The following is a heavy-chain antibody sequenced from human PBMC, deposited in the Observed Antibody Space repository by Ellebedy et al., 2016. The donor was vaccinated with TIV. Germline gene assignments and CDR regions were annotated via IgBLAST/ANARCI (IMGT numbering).Heavy chain of an antibody. CDR1: GGSFSGYY. CDR2: INHSGST. CDR3: ARALSHYYWAFDI. V-gene: IGHV4-34*01. J-gene: IGHJ3*02. Sequence: MPSETLSLTCAVYGGSFSGYYWSWIRQPPGKGLEWIGEINHSGSTNYNPSLKSRVTISVDTSKNQFSLKLSSVTAADTAVYYCARALSHYYWAFDIWGQGTMVTVSS. D-gene: IGHD3-10*01.